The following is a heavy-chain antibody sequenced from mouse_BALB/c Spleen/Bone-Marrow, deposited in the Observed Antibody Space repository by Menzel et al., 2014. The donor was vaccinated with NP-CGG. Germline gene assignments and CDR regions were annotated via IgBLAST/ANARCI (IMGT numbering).Heavy chain of an antibody. V-gene: IGHV4-1*02. CDR1: GFDFXRYW. D-gene: IGHD1-1*01. CDR2: INPESSTI. Sequence: EVMLVESGGGLVQPGGSLKLSCAASGFDFXRYWMSWVRQAPGKGLEWIGEINPESSTINYTPSLKDKFIISIDNAKNTLYLQMSKVRSEDTALYYCARLNYYGNLFVWGAGTTVTVSS. J-gene: IGHJ1*01. CDR3: ARLNYYGNLFV.